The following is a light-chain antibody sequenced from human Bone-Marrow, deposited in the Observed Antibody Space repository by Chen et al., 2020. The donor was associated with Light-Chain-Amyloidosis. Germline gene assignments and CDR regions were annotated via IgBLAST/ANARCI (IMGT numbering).Light chain of an antibody. CDR1: QSISTS. CDR2: DAS. V-gene: IGKV1-5*01. CDR3: QPYNRYPYP. J-gene: IGKJ2*01. Sequence: DIQMTQSPSTLSPSVGDRVTITCRASQSISTSLAWYQQKPGKVPKLLIYDASTLEAGVPSRFSGSGSGTYFTLTINSLQPDDFATYFCQPYNRYPYPFGQGTKLEI.